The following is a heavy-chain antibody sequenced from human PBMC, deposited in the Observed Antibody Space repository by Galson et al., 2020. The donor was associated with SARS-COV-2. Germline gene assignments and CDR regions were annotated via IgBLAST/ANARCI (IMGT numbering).Heavy chain of an antibody. D-gene: IGHD6-13*01. J-gene: IGHJ6*02. Sequence: SGPTLVKPTQTLTLTCTFSGFSLSTSGMCVSWIRQPPGKALEWLALIDWDDDKYYSTSLKTRLTISKDTSKNQVVLTMTNMDPVDTATYYCERLLVGSSSWYSYYYCGMDVWGQGTTVTVSS. CDR2: IDWDDDK. V-gene: IGHV2-70*01. CDR1: GFSLSTSGMC. CDR3: ERLLVGSSSWYSYYYCGMDV.